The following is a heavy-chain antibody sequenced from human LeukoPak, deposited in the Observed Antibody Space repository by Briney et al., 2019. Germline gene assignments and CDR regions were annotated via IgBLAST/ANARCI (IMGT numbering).Heavy chain of an antibody. Sequence: PSETLSLTCNVSCGYISNYYWSWIRHPPGKGLETLGYIYYSGNTNYNPSLKSRVTISVDTSKNQFSLKLSSVTAADTAVYYCARDVVPAVRTAWFDPWGQGTLVTVSS. J-gene: IGHJ5*02. D-gene: IGHD2-2*01. CDR3: ARDVVPAVRTAWFDP. V-gene: IGHV4-59*12. CDR2: IYYSGNT. CDR1: CGYISNYY.